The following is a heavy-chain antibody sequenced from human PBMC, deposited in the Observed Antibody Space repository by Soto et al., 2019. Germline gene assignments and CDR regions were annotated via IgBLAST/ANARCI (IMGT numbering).Heavy chain of an antibody. D-gene: IGHD6-19*01. CDR2: TYYRSNWRH. CDR3: ARGAAGSGFDF. Sequence: SQTLSLTCAISGDSVSSNTAAWNWIRSSPSRGLEWLGRTYYRSNWRHDYAVSVKSRITVNPDTSKNHFSLQLNSVTPADTAVYSCARGAAGSGFDFWGQGTLVTVSS. J-gene: IGHJ4*02. CDR1: GDSVSSNTAA. V-gene: IGHV6-1*01.